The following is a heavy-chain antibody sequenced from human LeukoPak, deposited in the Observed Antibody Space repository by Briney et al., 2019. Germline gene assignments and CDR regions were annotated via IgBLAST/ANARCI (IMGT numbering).Heavy chain of an antibody. CDR2: IYTSGST. V-gene: IGHV4-4*07. CDR3: ARGEYYYDSSGYLDYGMDV. D-gene: IGHD3-22*01. Sequence: SETLSLTCTVSGGSISSYYWSWIRQPAGKGLEWIGRIYTSGSTNYNPSLKSRVTMSVDTSKNQFSLKLSSVTAADTAVYYCARGEYYYDSSGYLDYGMDVWGQGATVTVSS. J-gene: IGHJ6*02. CDR1: GGSISSYY.